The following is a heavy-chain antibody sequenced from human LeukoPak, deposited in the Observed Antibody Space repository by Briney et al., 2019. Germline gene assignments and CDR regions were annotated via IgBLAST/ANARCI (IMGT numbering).Heavy chain of an antibody. CDR1: GFTFSSYG. V-gene: IGHV3-30*18. J-gene: IGHJ4*02. CDR3: AKRSGDYFDY. D-gene: IGHD7-27*01. Sequence: GGSLRLSCAASGFTFSSYGMHWVRQAPGKGLEWVAVISYDGSNKYYADSVKGRFTISRDNSKNTLYLQMNSLRAEDTAVYYCAKRSGDYFDYWGQGTLVTVSS. CDR2: ISYDGSNK.